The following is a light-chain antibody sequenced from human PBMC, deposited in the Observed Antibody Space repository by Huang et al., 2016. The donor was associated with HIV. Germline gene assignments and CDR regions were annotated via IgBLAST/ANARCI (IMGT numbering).Light chain of an antibody. CDR2: DAS. CDR3: QQKNSPPWT. Sequence: DIQMTQSPSSLSASVGSRVTISCRASQTITNSLNWDQHKPGKAPKLLIYDASSLQIGGPSRFSGSGSGTYFTLTISSLQPEDFATYYCQQKNSPPWTFGQGTKVEI. J-gene: IGKJ1*01. V-gene: IGKV1-39*01. CDR1: QTITNS.